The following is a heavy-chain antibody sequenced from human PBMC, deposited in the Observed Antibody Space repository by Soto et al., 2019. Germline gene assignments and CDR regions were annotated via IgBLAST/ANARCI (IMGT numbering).Heavy chain of an antibody. CDR2: INPNSGGT. CDR3: ARSRRGERTGWFDP. J-gene: IGHJ5*02. Sequence: GASVKVSCKASGYTFTGYYMHWVRQAPGQGLEWMGWINPNSGGTNYAQKFQGWVTMTRDTSISTAYMELSRLRSDDTAVYYCARSRRGERTGWFDPWGQGTLVTVSS. CDR1: GYTFTGYY. V-gene: IGHV1-2*04. D-gene: IGHD1-1*01.